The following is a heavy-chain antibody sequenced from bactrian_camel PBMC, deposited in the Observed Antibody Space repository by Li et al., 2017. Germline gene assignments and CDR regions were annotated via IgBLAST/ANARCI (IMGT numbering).Heavy chain of an antibody. J-gene: IGHJ4*01. CDR1: GYTASSNC. Sequence: HVQLVESGGGSVQAGGSLRLSCVASGYTASSNCMMGWFRQAPGKEREGVAAICPGGTGVTFYADSVKGRFTISQDNAKKSVYLQMNSLRPEDTGTYYCSGANYHGCAGRQGTQVTVS. V-gene: IGHV3-3*01. CDR2: ICPGGTGVT.